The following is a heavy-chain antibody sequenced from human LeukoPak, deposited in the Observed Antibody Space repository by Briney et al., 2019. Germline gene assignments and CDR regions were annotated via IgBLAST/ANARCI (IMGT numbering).Heavy chain of an antibody. Sequence: GGSLRLSCAASGFTFSSYGMHWVRQAPGKGLEWVAVISYDGSNKYYADSAKGRFTISRDNSKNTLYLQMNSLRAEDTAVYYFANGGKGIQLWGDLDYWGQGTLVTVFS. CDR1: GFTFSSYG. J-gene: IGHJ4*02. D-gene: IGHD5-18*01. CDR2: ISYDGSNK. V-gene: IGHV3-30*18. CDR3: ANGGKGIQLWGDLDY.